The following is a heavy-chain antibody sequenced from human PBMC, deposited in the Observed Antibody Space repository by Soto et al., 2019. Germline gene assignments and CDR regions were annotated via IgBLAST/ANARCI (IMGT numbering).Heavy chain of an antibody. V-gene: IGHV1-69*13. CDR1: GGTFSSYS. J-gene: IGHJ4*02. CDR2: IIPIFGTA. Sequence: SVKVSCKASGGTFSSYSISWVRRAPGQGLEWMGGIIPIFGTANYAQKFQGRVTITADESTSTAYMELSSLRSEDTAVYYCARDRSRDGYNFVYWGQGTLVTVSS. D-gene: IGHD5-12*01. CDR3: ARDRSRDGYNFVY.